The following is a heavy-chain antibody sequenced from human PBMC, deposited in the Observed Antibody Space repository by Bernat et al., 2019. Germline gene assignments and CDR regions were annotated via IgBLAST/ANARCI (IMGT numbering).Heavy chain of an antibody. CDR3: AREAYYDSSGFDY. V-gene: IGHV3-74*01. Sequence: EVQLVESGGGLVQPGGSLRLSCAASGFNFRSYWMHWVRQVPGKGPVWVSHMNSDGTSTDYADSVKGRLTISRDNAKNMLYLQMNSLRAEDTAVYYCAREAYYDSSGFDYWGQGTLVTVSS. J-gene: IGHJ4*02. CDR2: MNSDGTST. CDR1: GFNFRSYW. D-gene: IGHD3-22*01.